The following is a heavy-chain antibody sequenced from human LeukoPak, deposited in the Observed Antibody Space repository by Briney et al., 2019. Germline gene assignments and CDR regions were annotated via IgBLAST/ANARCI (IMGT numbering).Heavy chain of an antibody. V-gene: IGHV4-39*01. CDR3: ARQEGGSGWYYFDY. CDR1: GDSISSSSHY. D-gene: IGHD6-19*01. Sequence: SETLSLTCTVSGDSISSSSHYWGWIRQPPGKGLEWIGSIYNNENIYYNPSLKSRVTISGDTSKNQFSLKLSSVTAPDTAVYYCARQEGGSGWYYFDYWGQGTLVTVSS. CDR2: IYNNENI. J-gene: IGHJ4*02.